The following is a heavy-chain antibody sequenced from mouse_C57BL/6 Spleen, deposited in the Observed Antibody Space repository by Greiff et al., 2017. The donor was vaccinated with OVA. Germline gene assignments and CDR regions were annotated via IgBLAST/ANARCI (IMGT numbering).Heavy chain of an antibody. Sequence: EVQLQQSGPELVKPGASVEMSCKASGYTFTDYNMHWVKQSHGKSLEWIGYINPNNGGTSYNQKFKGKATLTVNKSSSTAYMERRSLTSEDSAVYYCARRDYYGSSYRYFDVWGTGTTVTVSS. V-gene: IGHV1-22*01. CDR1: GYTFTDYN. CDR2: INPNNGGT. J-gene: IGHJ1*03. CDR3: ARRDYYGSSYRYFDV. D-gene: IGHD1-1*01.